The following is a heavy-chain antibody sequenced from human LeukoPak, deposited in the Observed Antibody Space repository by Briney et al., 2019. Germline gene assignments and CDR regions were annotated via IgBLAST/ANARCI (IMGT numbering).Heavy chain of an antibody. V-gene: IGHV4-59*08. Sequence: SETLSLTCTVSGGSISSYYWSWIRQPPGKGLEWIGYIYYSGSTNYNPSLKSRVTISVDTSKNQFSLKLGSVTAADTAVYYCARLHCGGDCGWFDPWGQGTLVTVSS. CDR1: GGSISSYY. CDR2: IYYSGST. CDR3: ARLHCGGDCGWFDP. D-gene: IGHD2-21*02. J-gene: IGHJ5*02.